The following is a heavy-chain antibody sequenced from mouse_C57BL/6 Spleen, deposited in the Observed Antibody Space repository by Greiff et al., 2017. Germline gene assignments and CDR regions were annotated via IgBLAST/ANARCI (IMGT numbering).Heavy chain of an antibody. J-gene: IGHJ3*01. CDR3: ARDYGSSYEFAY. CDR2: IDPSDSET. V-gene: IGHV1-52*01. D-gene: IGHD1-1*01. CDR1: GYTFTSYW. Sequence: QVQLKQPGAELVRPGSSVKLSCKASGYTFTSYWMHWVKQRPIQGLEWIGNIDPSDSETHYNQKFKDKATLTVDKSSSTAYMQLSSLTSEDSAVYYCARDYGSSYEFAYWGQGTLVTVSA.